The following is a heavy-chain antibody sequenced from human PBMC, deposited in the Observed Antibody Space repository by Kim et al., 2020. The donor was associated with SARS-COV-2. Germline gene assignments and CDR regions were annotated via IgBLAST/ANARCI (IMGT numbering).Heavy chain of an antibody. V-gene: IGHV3-74*01. J-gene: IGHJ4*02. D-gene: IGHD6-19*01. CDR3: ARRQFTSGWYYFDY. Sequence: ADSVKGRFTISRDNAKNTLYLQMNSLRAEDTTVYYCARRQFTSGWYYFDYWGQGTLVTVSS.